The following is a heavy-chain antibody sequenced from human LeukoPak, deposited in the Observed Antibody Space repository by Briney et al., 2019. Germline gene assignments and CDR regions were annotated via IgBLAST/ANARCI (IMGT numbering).Heavy chain of an antibody. CDR1: GGSISSYD. D-gene: IGHD3-10*01. CDR2: IYYSGST. CDR3: AREKGGIKDAFDI. Sequence: SETLSLTCTVSGGSISSYDWSWLRQPPGKGLEWIGYIYYSGSTNYNPSLKSRVPISVDTSKNQFSLKLSSVTAADTAVYYCAREKGGIKDAFDIWGQGTMVTVSS. J-gene: IGHJ3*02. V-gene: IGHV4-59*01.